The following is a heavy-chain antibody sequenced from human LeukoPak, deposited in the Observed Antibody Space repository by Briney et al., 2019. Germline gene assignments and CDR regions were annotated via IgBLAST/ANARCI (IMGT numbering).Heavy chain of an antibody. CDR3: TTGSVVVPAAIVY. D-gene: IGHD2-2*01. J-gene: IGHJ4*02. CDR1: GFTFSNAW. CDR2: IKGKTDGGTT. Sequence: GGSLRLSCAASGFTFSNAWMSWVRQAPGKGLEWVGRIKGKTDGGTTDYAAPVKGRFTISRDDSKNTLYLQMNSLKTEDTAVYYCTTGSVVVPAAIVYWGQGTLVTVSS. V-gene: IGHV3-15*01.